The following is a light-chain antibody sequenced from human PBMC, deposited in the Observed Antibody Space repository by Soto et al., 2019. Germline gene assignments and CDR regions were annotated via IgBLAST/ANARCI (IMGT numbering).Light chain of an antibody. CDR2: DVS. Sequence: QSALTQPASVSGSPGQSITISCTGTSSDIGGFKYVSWYQQQPGKSPKLIIYDVSNRPSGVSDRFSGSKSGNTASLTISGLQAEDEADYFCSSYTSSSTLEGVFGTGTKLTVL. CDR1: SSDIGGFKY. CDR3: SSYTSSSTLEGV. J-gene: IGLJ1*01. V-gene: IGLV2-14*03.